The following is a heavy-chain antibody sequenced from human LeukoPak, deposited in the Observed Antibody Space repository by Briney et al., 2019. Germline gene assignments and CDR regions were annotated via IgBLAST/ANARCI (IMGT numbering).Heavy chain of an antibody. V-gene: IGHV3-23*01. J-gene: IGHJ4*02. Sequence: GGSLRLSCAASGFIFTNYAMSWVRQAPGKGLEWISVISGSDSSTNYADSVKGRFTISRDNSKNALYLQMNSLRAEDTAVYYCAKFVRNFDYWGQGTLVTVSS. CDR3: AKFVRNFDY. CDR2: ISGSDSST. D-gene: IGHD3-10*01. CDR1: GFIFTNYA.